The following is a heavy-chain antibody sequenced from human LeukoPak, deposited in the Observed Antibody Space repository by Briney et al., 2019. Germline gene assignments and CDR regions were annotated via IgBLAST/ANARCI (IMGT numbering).Heavy chain of an antibody. CDR3: AAGSSGSSHYYFDY. CDR2: TWYRSRWYN. V-gene: IGHV6-1*01. Sequence: PSQTLSLTCAISGDSVSSNSAAWHWIRQSPSRGLEGLGRTWYRSRWYNEYAVSVKSRITINPDTSKNQFSLHLNSVTPEDTAVYYCAAGSSGSSHYYFDYWGQGTLVTVSS. D-gene: IGHD3-10*01. J-gene: IGHJ4*02. CDR1: GDSVSSNSAA.